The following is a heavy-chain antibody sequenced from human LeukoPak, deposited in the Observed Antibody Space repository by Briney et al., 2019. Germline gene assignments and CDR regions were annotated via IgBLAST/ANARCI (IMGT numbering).Heavy chain of an antibody. D-gene: IGHD3-10*01. CDR3: ARTYYYGSYYMDV. CDR2: IYYSGST. CDR1: GGSISSYY. Sequence: SETLSLTCTVSGGSISSYYWSWIRQPPGKGLEWIGYIYYSGSTNYNPSLKSRVTISVDASKNQFSLKLSSVTAADTAVYYCARTYYYGSYYMDVWGKGTTVTISS. V-gene: IGHV4-59*01. J-gene: IGHJ6*03.